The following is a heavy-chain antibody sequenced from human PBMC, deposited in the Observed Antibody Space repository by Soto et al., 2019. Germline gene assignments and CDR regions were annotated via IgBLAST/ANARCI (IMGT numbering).Heavy chain of an antibody. J-gene: IGHJ6*02. Sequence: SETLSLTCTVSGGSVSSGSYYWSWIRQPPGRGLEWIGYIYYSGSTNYNPSLKSRVTISVDTSKNQFSLKLSSVTAADTAVYYCARVSYGSYYGMDVWGQGTTVTVSS. CDR3: ARVSYGSYYGMDV. CDR2: IYYSGST. V-gene: IGHV4-61*01. D-gene: IGHD3-10*01. CDR1: GGSVSSGSYY.